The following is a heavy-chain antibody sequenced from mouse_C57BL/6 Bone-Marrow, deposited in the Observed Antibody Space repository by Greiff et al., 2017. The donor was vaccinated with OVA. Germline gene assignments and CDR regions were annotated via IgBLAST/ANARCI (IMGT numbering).Heavy chain of an antibody. V-gene: IGHV1-19*01. CDR1: GYTFTDYY. CDR3: ARPDGYYWYFDV. CDR2: INPYNGGT. Sequence: VQLQQSGPVLVKPGASVKMSCKASGYTFTDYYMNWVKQSHGKSLEWIGVINPYNGGTSYNQKFKGKATLTVDKSSSTAYMELNSLTSEDSAVYYCARPDGYYWYFDVWGTGTTVTVSS. D-gene: IGHD2-3*01. J-gene: IGHJ1*03.